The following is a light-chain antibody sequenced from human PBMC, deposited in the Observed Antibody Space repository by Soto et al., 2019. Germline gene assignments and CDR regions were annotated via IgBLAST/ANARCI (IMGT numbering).Light chain of an antibody. V-gene: IGKV3-11*01. J-gene: IGKJ4*01. Sequence: EIVLTRSPATLSLSPGERATLSCRASQSVSSYLAWYQQKPGQAPRLLIYDASNRATGIPARFSGSGSGTDFTLTISSLEPEDFAVYYCQQRSNWPPLLTFGGGTMVDIK. CDR2: DAS. CDR1: QSVSSY. CDR3: QQRSNWPPLLT.